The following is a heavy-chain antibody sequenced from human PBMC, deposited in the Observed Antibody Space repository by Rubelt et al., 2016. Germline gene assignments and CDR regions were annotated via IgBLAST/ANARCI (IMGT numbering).Heavy chain of an antibody. J-gene: IGHJ4*02. D-gene: IGHD6-13*01. CDR3: AANFLGAAGTGD. CDR2: INHSGST. Sequence: QLQLRESGPGLVKPSETLSLTCTVSGGSISSSSYYWGWIRQPPGKGLEWIGEINHSGSTTYNPSLKRRVTISVDTSKNQFSLKLSSVTAADTAVYYCAANFLGAAGTGDWGQGTLVTVS. CDR1: GGSISSSSYY. V-gene: IGHV4-39*07.